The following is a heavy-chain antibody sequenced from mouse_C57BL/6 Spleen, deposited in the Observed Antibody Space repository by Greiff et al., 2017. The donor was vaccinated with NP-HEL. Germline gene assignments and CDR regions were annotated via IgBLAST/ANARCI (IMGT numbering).Heavy chain of an antibody. J-gene: IGHJ3*01. CDR1: GYTFTDYY. CDR3: ARGDYGYDGFAY. CDR2: INPYNGGT. D-gene: IGHD2-2*01. Sequence: VQLQQSGPVLVKPGASVKMSCKASGYTFTDYYMNWVKQSHGKSLEWIGVINPYNGGTSYNQKFKGKATLTVDKSSSTAYMELNSLTSEDSAVYYCARGDYGYDGFAYWGQGTLVTVSA. V-gene: IGHV1-19*01.